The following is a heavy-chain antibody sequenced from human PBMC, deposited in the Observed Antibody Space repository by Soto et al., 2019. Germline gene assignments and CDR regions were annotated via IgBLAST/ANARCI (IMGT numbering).Heavy chain of an antibody. CDR3: ARVPRGRCGGDCYSGF. CDR2: IYHSGST. V-gene: IGHV4-4*02. Sequence: QVQLQESGPGLVKPSGTLSLTCAVSGGSISSSNWWSWVRQPPGKGLEWIGEIYHSGSTNYNPSLKRRVTISVDKSKNRFSLKLSSVTAADTAVYYCARVPRGRCGGDCYSGFWGQGTLVTVSS. CDR1: GGSISSSNW. D-gene: IGHD2-21*02. J-gene: IGHJ4*02.